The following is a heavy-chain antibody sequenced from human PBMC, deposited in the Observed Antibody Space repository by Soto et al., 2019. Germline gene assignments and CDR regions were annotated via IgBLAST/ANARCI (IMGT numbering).Heavy chain of an antibody. CDR1: RFTFNNYI. Sequence: GGSLRLSCAASRFTFNNYIMSWARQAPGKGLEWVSTIAGSFGTTAYADSVKGRFTISRDNSQNTLFLQMNSLRAEDSAIYYCARDPPDRMYYFQHWGQGTPFTVSS. D-gene: IGHD2-15*01. CDR2: IAGSFGTT. V-gene: IGHV3-23*01. J-gene: IGHJ4*02. CDR3: ARDPPDRMYYFQH.